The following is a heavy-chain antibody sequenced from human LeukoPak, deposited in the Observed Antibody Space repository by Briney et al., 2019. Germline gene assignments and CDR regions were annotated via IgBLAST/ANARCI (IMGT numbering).Heavy chain of an antibody. J-gene: IGHJ3*02. CDR1: GGSISSSSYY. D-gene: IGHD3-22*01. V-gene: IGHV4-39*01. CDR2: IYYSGST. CDR3: ARQDSSGYYFHAFDI. Sequence: SETLSLTCTVSGGSISSSSYYWGWIRQPPGKGLEWIGSIYYSGSTYYNPSLKSRVTISVDTSKNQFSLKLSSVTAADTAVYYCARQDSSGYYFHAFDIWGQGTMVTVSS.